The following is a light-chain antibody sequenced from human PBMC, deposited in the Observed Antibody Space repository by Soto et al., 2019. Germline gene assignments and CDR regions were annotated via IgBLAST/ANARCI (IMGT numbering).Light chain of an antibody. Sequence: EIVLTQSPGTLSLSPGERATLSCRASQSVSNNYLAWYQQKPGQAPRLLIYGASRRATGIPDRFSGSGSGTDFSLTISRLEPEDCAVYYCQQYGSSPFTFGGGTMVEIK. CDR1: QSVSNNY. J-gene: IGKJ4*01. CDR3: QQYGSSPFT. CDR2: GAS. V-gene: IGKV3-20*01.